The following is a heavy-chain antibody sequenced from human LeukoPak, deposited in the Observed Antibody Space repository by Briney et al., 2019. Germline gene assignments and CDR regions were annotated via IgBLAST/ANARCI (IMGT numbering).Heavy chain of an antibody. CDR1: GGSIGSSSYY. J-gene: IGHJ4*02. V-gene: IGHV4-39*01. Sequence: PSETLSLTCTVSGGSIGSSSYYWGWIRQPPGKGLEWIGSIYSSGSTYYNPSLKSRVTISVDTSENQFSLKLSSVTAADTAMYYCARTDGVGATTYWGQGTLVTVSS. CDR3: ARTDGVGATTY. CDR2: IYSSGST. D-gene: IGHD1-26*01.